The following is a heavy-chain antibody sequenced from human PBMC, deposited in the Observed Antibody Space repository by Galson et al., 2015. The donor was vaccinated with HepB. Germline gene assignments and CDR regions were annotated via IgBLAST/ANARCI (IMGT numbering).Heavy chain of an antibody. V-gene: IGHV3-7*03. CDR1: GFKFRTYW. D-gene: IGHD6-19*01. CDR3: ARDETRGWIDY. J-gene: IGHJ4*02. Sequence: SLRLSCAGAGFKFRTYWTNWVRQAPGKGLEWVANINEDGDEAYYVDSVKGRFTVSRDNANNSFYLHMNTLRVEDTAVYYCARDETRGWIDYWGQGTLVAVSS. CDR2: INEDGDEA.